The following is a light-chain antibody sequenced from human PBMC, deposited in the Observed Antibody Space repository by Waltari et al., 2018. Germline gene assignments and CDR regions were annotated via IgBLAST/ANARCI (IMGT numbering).Light chain of an antibody. V-gene: IGKV1-12*01. Sequence: DIHMTQSPSSVSASVGDRVTLTCRASEGINSWLAWYQQKPGKAPKVLIYAASNLQSGVPSRFSGSGSGTEFTLTITSLQPEDFATYYCQQANSFPWTFGQGTKVEIK. CDR1: EGINSW. J-gene: IGKJ1*01. CDR3: QQANSFPWT. CDR2: AAS.